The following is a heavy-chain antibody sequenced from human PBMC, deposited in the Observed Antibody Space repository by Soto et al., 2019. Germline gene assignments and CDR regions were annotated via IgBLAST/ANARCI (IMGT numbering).Heavy chain of an antibody. Sequence: SETLSLTCPVSGCSISSGGYYRSWIRQHPGKGLEWIGYIYYSGSTYYNPSLKSRVTISVDTSKNQFSLKLSSVTAADTAVYYCARVWIAAAGSYMDVWGKGTTVTVSS. CDR1: GCSISSGGYY. J-gene: IGHJ6*03. CDR3: ARVWIAAAGSYMDV. V-gene: IGHV4-31*03. D-gene: IGHD6-13*01. CDR2: IYYSGST.